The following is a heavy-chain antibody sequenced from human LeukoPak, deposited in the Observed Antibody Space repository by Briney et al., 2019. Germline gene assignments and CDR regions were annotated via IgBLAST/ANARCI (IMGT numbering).Heavy chain of an antibody. D-gene: IGHD3-10*01. J-gene: IGHJ6*03. Sequence: GGSLRLSCAASGFTFSSYGMSWVRQAPGKGLEWVSAISGSGDNTYYADSVKGRFTISRDNSKNTLCLQMNSLRAEDTAVYYCTKDLLYYYGSGSYYLSGYMDVWGKGTTVTISS. CDR1: GFTFSSYG. CDR2: ISGSGDNT. V-gene: IGHV3-23*01. CDR3: TKDLLYYYGSGSYYLSGYMDV.